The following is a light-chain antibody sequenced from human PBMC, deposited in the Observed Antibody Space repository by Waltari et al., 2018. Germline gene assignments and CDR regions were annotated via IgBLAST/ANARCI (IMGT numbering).Light chain of an antibody. J-gene: IGLJ2*01. Sequence: QSALTQPAAVSGSPGQSITIPCTGTPSDVGGFNYVSWYQQHPGKAPKLLIFDVSSRYSGVSDRFSGSKSGNTASLTISGLQPEDEGEYYCTSYTVINTVIFGGGTLLTVL. CDR3: TSYTVINTVI. V-gene: IGLV2-14*03. CDR1: PSDVGGFNY. CDR2: DVS.